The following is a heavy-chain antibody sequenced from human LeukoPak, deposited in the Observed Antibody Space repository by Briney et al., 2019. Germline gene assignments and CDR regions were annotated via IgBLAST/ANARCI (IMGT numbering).Heavy chain of an antibody. Sequence: GGSLRLSCAASGFNFVNTWMHWVRQAPGKGLVWVARIKNDGSGIIYANSVEGRFTISRDDARNTVYLQMNSLRAEDTAVYYCARERGVSHPFDYWGQGTLVTVSS. CDR3: ARERGVSHPFDY. CDR2: IKNDGSGI. D-gene: IGHD2-21*01. V-gene: IGHV3-74*01. CDR1: GFNFVNTW. J-gene: IGHJ4*02.